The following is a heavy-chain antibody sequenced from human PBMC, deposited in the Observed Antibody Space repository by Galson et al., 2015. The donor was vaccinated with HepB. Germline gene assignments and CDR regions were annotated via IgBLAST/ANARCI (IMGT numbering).Heavy chain of an antibody. CDR1: GFTFTRYT. CDR3: AREDRNAYDFFDY. J-gene: IGHJ4*02. V-gene: IGHV3-30*04. D-gene: IGHD2-15*01. Sequence: SLRLSCAASGFTFTRYTMGWVRQAPGKGLEWMSSISYNGDTQNYVDSVKGRFTTSRDNSKSTLYLQMNGLRPEDTAVYYCAREDRNAYDFFDYWGQGTLVSVSP. CDR2: ISYNGDTQ.